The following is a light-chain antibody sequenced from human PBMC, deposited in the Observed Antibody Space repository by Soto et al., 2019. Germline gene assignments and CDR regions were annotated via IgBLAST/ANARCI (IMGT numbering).Light chain of an antibody. J-gene: IGKJ2*01. Sequence: EIVMTQSPATLSVSPGEGATLSCRASQGIGDTLAWYQQKPGQTPRLLIYGASNRATGIPDRFSGSGSGTDFTLTISRLEAEDSAVYYCQHYGSSPPYTFGQGTKLKIK. CDR1: QGIGDT. CDR3: QHYGSSPPYT. V-gene: IGKV3-20*01. CDR2: GAS.